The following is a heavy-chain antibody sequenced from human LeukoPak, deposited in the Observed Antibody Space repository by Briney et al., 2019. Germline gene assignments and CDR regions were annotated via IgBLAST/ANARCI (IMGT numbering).Heavy chain of an antibody. J-gene: IGHJ4*02. V-gene: IGHV3-30*02. Sequence: GGSLRLSCAASGFIFSDYGMHWVRQAPGKGLEWVTLVRNDGSDKYYADSVKGRFTTSRDNSKNTLYLQMNSLRPEDTAVYYCAKHYYGSGSQKYYFDYWGQGTLVTVPS. CDR3: AKHYYGSGSQKYYFDY. D-gene: IGHD3-10*01. CDR1: GFIFSDYG. CDR2: VRNDGSDK.